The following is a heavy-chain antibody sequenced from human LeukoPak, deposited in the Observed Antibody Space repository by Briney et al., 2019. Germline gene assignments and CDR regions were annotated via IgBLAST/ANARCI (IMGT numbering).Heavy chain of an antibody. CDR3: ARDRLVNPDAFDI. CDR2: ISSSGSDI. Sequence: GGSLRLSCAASGFTFSNYEMHWVRQAPGKGLEWVSYISSSGSDIYYADSVKGRFTISRDNAKNSLYLQMNSLRAEDTAVYYCARDRLVNPDAFDIWGQGTMVTVSS. V-gene: IGHV3-48*03. J-gene: IGHJ3*02. CDR1: GFTFSNYE. D-gene: IGHD3-22*01.